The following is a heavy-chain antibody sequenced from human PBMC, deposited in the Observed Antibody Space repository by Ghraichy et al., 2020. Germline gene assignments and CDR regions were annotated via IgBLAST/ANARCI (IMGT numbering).Heavy chain of an antibody. CDR2: ISGSGGST. J-gene: IGHJ4*02. D-gene: IGHD6-19*01. V-gene: IGHV3-23*01. CDR1: GFTFSSYA. Sequence: LSLTCAASGFTFSSYAMSWVRQAPGKGLEWVSAISGSGGSTYYADSVKGRFTISRDNSKNTLYLQMNSLRAEDTAVYYCAKHSSGWYYFDYWGQGTLVTVSS. CDR3: AKHSSGWYYFDY.